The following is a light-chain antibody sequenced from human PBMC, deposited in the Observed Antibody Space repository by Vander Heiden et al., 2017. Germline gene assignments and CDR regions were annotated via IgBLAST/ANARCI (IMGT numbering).Light chain of an antibody. V-gene: IGLV3-1*01. J-gene: IGLJ2*01. CDR1: KLGDKY. CDR2: QDS. CDR3: RARDSSGV. Sequence: SYELTQPPSVSVSPGHPASITCSGDKLGDKYACWYQQKPGQSPVRVIYQDSKRPAGIPERFSGANYGNTATLTISGTEAMEEADYYCRARDSSGVFGGGTKLTV.